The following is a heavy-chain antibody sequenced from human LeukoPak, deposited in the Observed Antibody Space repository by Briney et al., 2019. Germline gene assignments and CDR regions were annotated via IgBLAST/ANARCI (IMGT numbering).Heavy chain of an antibody. Sequence: GASVKVSFKASGYTFTGYYMHWVRQAPGQGLEWMGWINPNSGGTNYAQKFQGRVTMTRDTSISTAYMELSRLRSDDTAVYYCARVTVSGSYWLLDYWGQGTLVTVSS. CDR2: INPNSGGT. J-gene: IGHJ4*02. D-gene: IGHD3-10*01. CDR3: ARVTVSGSYWLLDY. V-gene: IGHV1-2*02. CDR1: GYTFTGYY.